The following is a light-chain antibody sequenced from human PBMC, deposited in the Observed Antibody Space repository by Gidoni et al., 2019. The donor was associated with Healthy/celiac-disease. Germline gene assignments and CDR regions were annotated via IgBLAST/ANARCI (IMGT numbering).Light chain of an antibody. CDR2: DAS. CDR3: QQRSNWSGT. CDR1: QSVSSY. Sequence: EIVLTQSPATLSLSPGERATLSCRASQSVSSYLAWYHQKPGQAPRLLIYDASNRATGIPARFSGSGSGTAFTLTISSLEPEDFAVYYCQQRSNWSGTFGQGTKVEIK. V-gene: IGKV3-11*01. J-gene: IGKJ1*01.